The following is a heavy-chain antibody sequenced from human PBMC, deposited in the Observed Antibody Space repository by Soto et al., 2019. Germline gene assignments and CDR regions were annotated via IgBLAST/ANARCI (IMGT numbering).Heavy chain of an antibody. J-gene: IGHJ4*02. V-gene: IGHV4-30-4*01. D-gene: IGHD4-17*01. CDR1: GGSINSGDYY. CDR2: IYYSGST. Sequence: SETLSLTCTVSGGSINSGDYYWSWIRHPPGKGLEWIGYIYYSGSTYYNPPLRSRVTISIDTSKNHFFLNLSSVTAADTAVYYCARIGLTTALLWGQGTLVTVSS. CDR3: ARIGLTTALL.